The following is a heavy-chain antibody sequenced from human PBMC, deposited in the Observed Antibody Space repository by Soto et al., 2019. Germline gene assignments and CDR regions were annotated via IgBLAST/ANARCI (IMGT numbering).Heavy chain of an antibody. Sequence: QVQLQEWGPGLVKPSETLSLKCSVSGCSISTGGHYWSWLRQHPGKGLEWIGDMYYSGNTYYNPSLNSRVTISIEASKNQFSLKLTSVTAADTAVYYCAQAILVTGGDGFDIWGQGRLVAVSS. J-gene: IGHJ3*02. CDR1: GCSISTGGHY. V-gene: IGHV4-31*02. CDR3: AQAILVTGGDGFDI. CDR2: MYYSGNT. D-gene: IGHD2-8*02.